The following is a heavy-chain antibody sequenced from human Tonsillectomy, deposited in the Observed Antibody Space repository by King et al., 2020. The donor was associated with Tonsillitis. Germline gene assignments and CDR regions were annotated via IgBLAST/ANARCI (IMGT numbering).Heavy chain of an antibody. J-gene: IGHJ4*02. V-gene: IGHV1-18*04. CDR1: GYTFINYG. CDR3: ARGTGIAVPGLLDY. Sequence: VQLVESGAEVRKPGASVKVSCKASGYTFINYGISWVRQAPGQGLEWMGWISAYKGNTNYTQKFQGRVSMTTDTSTTTAYMDLRSRRSDDPAVYYCARGTGIAVPGLLDYWGQGTLVIVSS. CDR2: ISAYKGNT. D-gene: IGHD6-19*01.